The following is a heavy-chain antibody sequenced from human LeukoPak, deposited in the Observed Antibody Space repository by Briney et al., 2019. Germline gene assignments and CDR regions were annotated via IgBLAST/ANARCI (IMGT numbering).Heavy chain of an antibody. V-gene: IGHV3-43*02. Sequence: GGSLRLSCAASGFTFDDYAMHWVRQAPGKGLEWVSLISGDGGSTYYADSVKGRFTISRDNSKNTLYLQMNSLRAEDTAVYYCAKDRLPPIAAAGTGWSDPWGQGTLVTVSS. J-gene: IGHJ5*02. CDR2: ISGDGGST. D-gene: IGHD6-13*01. CDR3: AKDRLPPIAAAGTGWSDP. CDR1: GFTFDDYA.